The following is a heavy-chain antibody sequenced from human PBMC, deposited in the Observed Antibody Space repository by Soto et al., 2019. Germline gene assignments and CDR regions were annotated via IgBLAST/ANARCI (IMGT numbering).Heavy chain of an antibody. CDR3: ARLGFNYDFLSGYYNVHHYYGIEV. Sequence: GESLKISCMGSGYKVSNWHNFTSYWIAWVRQMPGEGLEWMGIIYPGDSDTRYSPSFQGQVTISADKSINSVYLQWSSLKASDTAAYYCARLGFNYDFLSGYYNVHHYYGIEVWGQGTTVTVFS. CDR2: IYPGDSDT. J-gene: IGHJ6*02. V-gene: IGHV5-51*01. D-gene: IGHD3-3*01. CDR1: GYKVSNWHNFTSYW.